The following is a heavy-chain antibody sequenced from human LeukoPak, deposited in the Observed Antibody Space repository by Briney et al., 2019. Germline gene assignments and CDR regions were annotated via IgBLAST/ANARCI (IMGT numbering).Heavy chain of an antibody. Sequence: GGSLRLSCAASGFTFSNAWMSWVRQAPGKGLEWVASIKQDGGEKYYVDSVKGRFTISRDNAKNSLYLQMNSLRAEDTAVYYCAAYYYDSSGYESAFDYWGQGTLVTVSS. CDR1: GFTFSNAW. J-gene: IGHJ4*02. V-gene: IGHV3-7*01. CDR2: IKQDGGEK. D-gene: IGHD3-22*01. CDR3: AAYYYDSSGYESAFDY.